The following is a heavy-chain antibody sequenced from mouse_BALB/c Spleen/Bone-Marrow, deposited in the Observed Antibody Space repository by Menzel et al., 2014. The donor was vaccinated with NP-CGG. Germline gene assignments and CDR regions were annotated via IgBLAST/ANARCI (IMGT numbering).Heavy chain of an antibody. V-gene: IGHV5-6-3*01. J-gene: IGHJ2*01. CDR2: INSNGGST. D-gene: IGHD2-1*01. CDR3: ARGNYGNYVDYFDY. Sequence: EVKVVESGGGLVQPGGSLKLSCAASGFTFSSYGMSWVRRTPDKRLELVASINSNGGSTYYPDSVKGRFTISRDNAKNTLSLQMSSLKSEDTAMYYCARGNYGNYVDYFDYWGQGTTLTVSS. CDR1: GFTFSSYG.